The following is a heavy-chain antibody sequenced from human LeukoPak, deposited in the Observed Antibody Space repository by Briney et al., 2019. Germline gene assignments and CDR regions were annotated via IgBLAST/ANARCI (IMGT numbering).Heavy chain of an antibody. D-gene: IGHD3-16*01. V-gene: IGHV4-59*01. CDR3: ARGGWGSYNTVADY. Sequence: SETLSLTCTVSGGSISSYYWSWIRQPPGKGLEWIGYIYYSGSTNYNPSLKSRVTISVDTSKNQFSLKLSSVTAADTAVYYCARGGWGSYNTVADYWGQGTLVTVSS. J-gene: IGHJ4*02. CDR2: IYYSGST. CDR1: GGSISSYY.